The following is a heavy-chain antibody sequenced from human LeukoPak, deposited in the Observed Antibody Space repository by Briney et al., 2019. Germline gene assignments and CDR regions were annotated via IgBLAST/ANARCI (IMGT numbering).Heavy chain of an antibody. CDR3: ANAPYDSSGPAFDY. V-gene: IGHV3-30*02. Sequence: QPGGSLSLSCAASGFTFSSYGMHWVRQAPGKGLEWVTFIENDGSNKNYADSVKGRFTISRDNSKNTLYLQMNSLRAEDTAVYYCANAPYDSSGPAFDYWGQGTLVTVSS. J-gene: IGHJ4*02. D-gene: IGHD3-22*01. CDR2: IENDGSNK. CDR1: GFTFSSYG.